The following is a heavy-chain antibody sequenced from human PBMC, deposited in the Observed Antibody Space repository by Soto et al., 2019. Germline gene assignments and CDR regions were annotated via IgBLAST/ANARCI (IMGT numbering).Heavy chain of an antibody. J-gene: IGHJ6*02. Sequence: PSETLSLTCTVSGGSISSYYWSWIRQPPGKGLEWIGYIYYSGSTNYNPSLKSRVTISVDTSKNQFSLKLSSVTAADTAVYYCARGDIAAAGPLGYYGMDVWGQGTTGT. CDR1: GGSISSYY. CDR3: ARGDIAAAGPLGYYGMDV. CDR2: IYYSGST. V-gene: IGHV4-59*01. D-gene: IGHD6-13*01.